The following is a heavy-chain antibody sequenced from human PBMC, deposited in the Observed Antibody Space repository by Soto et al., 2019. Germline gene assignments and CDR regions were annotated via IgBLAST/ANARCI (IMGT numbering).Heavy chain of an antibody. J-gene: IGHJ4*02. CDR2: MYYSGIT. V-gene: IGHV4-31*02. D-gene: IGHD2-15*01. Sequence: WTWIRQRPGKGLDWIGSMYYSGITSYNPSLRSRVAMSVDTSKNHFSLTLSSVTAADTAVSYCASGYCNYDFCHLYAYWGQASLGTDSS. CDR3: ASGYCNYDFCHLYAY.